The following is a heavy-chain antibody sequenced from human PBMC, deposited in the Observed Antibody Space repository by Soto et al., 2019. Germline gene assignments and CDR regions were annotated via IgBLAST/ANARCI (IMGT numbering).Heavy chain of an antibody. J-gene: IGHJ4*02. V-gene: IGHV1-69*01. D-gene: IGHD5-12*01. CDR3: ATRGTHGRWLEVTEY. CDR2: IIPIAGRT. Sequence: QVQLVQSGAEVKRPGSSVKVSCAASGGTFSSLGFTWVRQAPGQGIEWMGGIIPIAGRTTFAPKFRGRVTITAEVSTRTTYMALTALTTDNTAIYYCATRGTHGRWLEVTEYRGPATRLSVSS. CDR1: GGTFSSLG.